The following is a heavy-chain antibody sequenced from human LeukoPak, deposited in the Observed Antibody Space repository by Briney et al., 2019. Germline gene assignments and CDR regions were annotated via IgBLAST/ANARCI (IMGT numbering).Heavy chain of an antibody. CDR2: INTDGRST. Sequence: GGSLRLSCAASGFTFSSYWMHWVRQAPGKGLVWVSHINTDGRSTGHADSVKGRFTISRDNSKNTLFLQLNSLRAEDSAVYYCAKGGHDFNPFYWWGQGTLVTVSS. J-gene: IGHJ4*02. D-gene: IGHD2-15*01. CDR1: GFTFSSYW. CDR3: AKGGHDFNPFYW. V-gene: IGHV3-74*01.